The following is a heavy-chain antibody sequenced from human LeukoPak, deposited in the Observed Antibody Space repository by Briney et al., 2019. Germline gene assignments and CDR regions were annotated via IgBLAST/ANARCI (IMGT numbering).Heavy chain of an antibody. J-gene: IGHJ6*03. Sequence: SETLSLTCTVSGGSISSHYWSWVRQPPGKGLEWIGNIYDSESTPYNSPLKSRVTISVDTSKNQFSLRLSSVTAADTAVYYCARVLQNYYYLDVWGKGTTVTVSS. V-gene: IGHV4-59*11. CDR1: GGSISSHY. D-gene: IGHD3-3*01. CDR2: IYDSEST. CDR3: ARVLQNYYYLDV.